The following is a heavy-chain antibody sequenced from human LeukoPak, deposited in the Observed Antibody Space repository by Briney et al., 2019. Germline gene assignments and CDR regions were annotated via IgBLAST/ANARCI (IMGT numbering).Heavy chain of an antibody. D-gene: IGHD4-23*01. V-gene: IGHV4-34*01. J-gene: IGHJ5*02. CDR2: INHSGST. CDR1: DGSFSGYY. CDR3: ARGYMGNLNWFDP. Sequence: SETLSLTCAVYDGSFSGYYWSWIRQPPGKGLEWIGEINHSGSTNYNPSLKSRVTISVDTSKNQFSLKLSSVTAADTAVYYCARGYMGNLNWFDPWGQGTLVTVSS.